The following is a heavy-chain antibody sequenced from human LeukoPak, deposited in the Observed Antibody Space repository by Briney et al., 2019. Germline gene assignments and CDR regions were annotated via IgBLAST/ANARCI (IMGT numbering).Heavy chain of an antibody. Sequence: GGSLRLSCAASGFTFSSYAMSWVRQAPGKGLEWVSAISGSGGSTYYADSVKGRFTLSRDNSKNTLYLQMNSLRAEDTAVYYCAKFETYDSRSHDYWGQGTLVTVSS. D-gene: IGHD3-22*01. CDR3: AKFETYDSRSHDY. J-gene: IGHJ4*02. CDR1: GFTFSSYA. CDR2: ISGSGGST. V-gene: IGHV3-23*01.